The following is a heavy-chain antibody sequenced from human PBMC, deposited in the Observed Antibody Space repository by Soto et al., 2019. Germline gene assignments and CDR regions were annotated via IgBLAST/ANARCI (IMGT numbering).Heavy chain of an antibody. V-gene: IGHV3-30-3*01. D-gene: IGHD6-6*01. CDR3: AREYSSSNHYYYSGMAV. Sequence: GVSMRLCCGASGVRSRISAMHWVRQDTGKGPEWVALISYDGTNKFYADSVKGRFTISRDNAKNSLYLQMNSLRAEDTAVYYCAREYSSSNHYYYSGMAVWLKGTTVTVSP. CDR2: ISYDGTNK. CDR1: GVRSRISA. J-gene: IGHJ6*04.